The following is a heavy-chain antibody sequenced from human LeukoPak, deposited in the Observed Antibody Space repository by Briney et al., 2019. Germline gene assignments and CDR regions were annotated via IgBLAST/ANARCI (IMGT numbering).Heavy chain of an antibody. D-gene: IGHD2-2*01. V-gene: IGHV3-23*01. J-gene: IGHJ4*02. CDR3: AKGVVVAPDVTPFDY. CDR2: ISGSGTNT. Sequence: GGSLRLSCAASGFSFRSYAMSWVRQAPGKGLEWVSAISGSGTNTYYADSVKGRFTISRDNSKNTLYLQMNSLRAEDTAVYYCAKGVVVAPDVTPFDYWGQGTLVTVSS. CDR1: GFSFRSYA.